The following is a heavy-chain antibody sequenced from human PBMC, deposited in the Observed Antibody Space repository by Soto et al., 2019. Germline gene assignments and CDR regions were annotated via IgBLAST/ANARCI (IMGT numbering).Heavy chain of an antibody. CDR1: GGTFSSYA. CDR3: AIWAMIVVAEQDSPFDY. CDR2: IIPIFGTA. Sequence: GASVKVSCKASGGTFSSYAISWVRQAPGQGLEWMGGIIPIFGTANYAQKFQGRVTITADKSTSTAYMELSSLRSEDTAVYYCAIWAMIVVAEQDSPFDYWGQGTLVTVSS. D-gene: IGHD3-22*01. V-gene: IGHV1-69*06. J-gene: IGHJ4*02.